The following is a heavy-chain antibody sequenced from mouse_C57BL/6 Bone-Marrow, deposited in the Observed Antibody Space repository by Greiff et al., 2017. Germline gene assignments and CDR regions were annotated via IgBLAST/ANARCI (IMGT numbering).Heavy chain of an antibody. CDR2: ISSGGDYI. V-gene: IGHV5-9-1*02. Sequence: DVKLVESGEGLVKPGGSLKLSCAASGFTFSSYAMSWVRQTPEKRLAWVASISSGGDYIYYADPVKGRFTISRDNARNTLYLKMRSLKSEDKDMYYCARVLLGFDYWGQGTTLTVSS. D-gene: IGHD4-1*01. CDR1: GFTFSSYA. CDR3: ARVLLGFDY. J-gene: IGHJ2*01.